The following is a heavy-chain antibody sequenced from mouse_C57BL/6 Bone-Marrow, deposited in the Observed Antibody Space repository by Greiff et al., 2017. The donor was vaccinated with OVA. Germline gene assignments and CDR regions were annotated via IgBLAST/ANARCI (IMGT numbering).Heavy chain of an antibody. V-gene: IGHV1-5*01. J-gene: IGHJ2*01. CDR1: GYTFISYW. D-gene: IGHD2-3*01. Sequence: EVQLQQSGTVLARPGASVKMSCKTSGYTFISYWMHWVKQRPGQGLEWIGAIYPGNSDTSYNQKFKGKAKLTAVTSASTAYMELSSLTNEDSAVYYCTSFYDGYSYYFDYWGQGTTLTVSS. CDR3: TSFYDGYSYYFDY. CDR2: IYPGNSDT.